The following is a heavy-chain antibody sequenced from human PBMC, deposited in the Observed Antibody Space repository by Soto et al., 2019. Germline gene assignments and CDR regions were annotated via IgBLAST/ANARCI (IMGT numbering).Heavy chain of an antibody. CDR3: AIQPTIEVDRPDY. CDR1: GGSISGSPYH. D-gene: IGHD6-19*01. J-gene: IGHJ1*01. Sequence: PSETLSLTCTVSGGSISGSPYHWGWIRQPPGKGLEWIGSIGDDGRVYYNPSITGRATLFVDTSKNRFSLNLNSVTAAETAVYYCAIQPTIEVDRPDYWGQGILVTVSS. CDR2: IGDDGRV. V-gene: IGHV4-39*02.